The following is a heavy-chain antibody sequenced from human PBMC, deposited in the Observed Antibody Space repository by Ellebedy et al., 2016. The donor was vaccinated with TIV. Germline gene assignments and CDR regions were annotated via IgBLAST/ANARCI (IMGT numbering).Heavy chain of an antibody. J-gene: IGHJ4*02. CDR1: GFPFSSYS. D-gene: IGHD6-13*01. CDR3: ARDTIIAEGDY. Sequence: GGSLRLSCAASGFPFSSYSMTWVRQAPGKGLEWVSTISNNGPNTFYADSVKGRFTISRDNSKSTLYLQMDSLRAEDTAVYYCARDTIIAEGDYWGQGTLVTVSS. CDR2: ISNNGPNT. V-gene: IGHV3-23*01.